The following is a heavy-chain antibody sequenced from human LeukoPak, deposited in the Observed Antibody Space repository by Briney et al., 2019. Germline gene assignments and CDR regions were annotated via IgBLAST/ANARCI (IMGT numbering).Heavy chain of an antibody. CDR1: GYTFTGYY. V-gene: IGHV1-2*02. D-gene: IGHD2-2*01. J-gene: IGHJ4*02. Sequence: RASVKVSCKASGYTFTGYYMHWVRQAPGQGLEWMGWINPNSGGTNYAQKFQGRVTMTRDTSISTAYMELSRLRSDDTAVYYCARSVVPAAHFDYWGQGTLVTVSS. CDR3: ARSVVPAAHFDY. CDR2: INPNSGGT.